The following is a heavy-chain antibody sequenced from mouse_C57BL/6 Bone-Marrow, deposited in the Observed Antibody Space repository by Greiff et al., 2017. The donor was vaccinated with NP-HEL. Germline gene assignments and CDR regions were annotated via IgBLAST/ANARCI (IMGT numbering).Heavy chain of an antibody. CDR2: IYPGSGNT. D-gene: IGHD1-3*01. CDR1: GYPFPASY. Sequence: QVHLKDSGPELLKPGASVKISSKPSGYPFPASYLTWLKQRPGQGLGWIGWIYPGSGNTKYNEKFKGKATLTVDTSSSTAYMQLSSLTSEDSAVYFCYNWDYWGQGTTLTVSS. CDR3: YNWDY. J-gene: IGHJ2*01. V-gene: IGHV1-84*01.